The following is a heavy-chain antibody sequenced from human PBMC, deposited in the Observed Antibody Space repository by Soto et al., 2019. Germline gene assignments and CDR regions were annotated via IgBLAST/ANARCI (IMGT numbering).Heavy chain of an antibody. CDR2: ISAYNGNT. CDR1: GYTFTSYG. D-gene: IGHD4-17*01. Sequence: QVQLVQSGAEVKKPGASVKVSCKASGYTFTSYGISWVRQAPGQGLEWMGWISAYNGNTNYAQKLQGRVTMTTDTSTSAAYMELRSRRSDDTAVYYCARFDYGDYDLKGGLDYWGQGTLVTVSS. V-gene: IGHV1-18*01. J-gene: IGHJ4*02. CDR3: ARFDYGDYDLKGGLDY.